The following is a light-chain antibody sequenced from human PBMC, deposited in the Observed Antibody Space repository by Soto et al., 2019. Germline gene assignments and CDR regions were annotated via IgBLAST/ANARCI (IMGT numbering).Light chain of an antibody. CDR1: QSISTK. CDR2: GAS. Sequence: IVMTQSPATLSVSPGEIATLSFSASQSISTKLAWYQQKPGQAPRLLIYGASTRATGIPVRFSGSGSGTEFTLTITSLQFEDFAVYYCQEYNDWRPITFGGGTKVDI. CDR3: QEYNDWRPIT. V-gene: IGKV3-15*01. J-gene: IGKJ4*01.